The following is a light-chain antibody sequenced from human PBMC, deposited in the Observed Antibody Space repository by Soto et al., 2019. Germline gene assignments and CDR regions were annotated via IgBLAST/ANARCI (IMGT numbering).Light chain of an antibody. V-gene: IGLV7-46*01. CDR3: LLYYSETVV. CDR2: DTS. CDR1: TGAVTSGHY. J-gene: IGLJ2*01. Sequence: VVTQEPSLIVSPGGTVTLTCGSSTGAVTSGHYPHWFQQKPDQAPRTLIYDTSIKHSWTPARFPGSLLGGKAALTLSGAQPADEADYYCLLYYSETVVFGGGTKVTVL.